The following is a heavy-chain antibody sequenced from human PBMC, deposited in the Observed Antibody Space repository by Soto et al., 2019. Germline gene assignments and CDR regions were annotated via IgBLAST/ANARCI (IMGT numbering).Heavy chain of an antibody. Sequence: GASVKVSCKASGGTFSSYAISWVRQAPGQGLEWMGGIIPIFGTANYAQKFKGRVTITADESTSTAYMELSSLRSEDTAVYYCARDHPRGYYDSSGYLDAFDIWGQGTMVTVSS. V-gene: IGHV1-69*13. CDR3: ARDHPRGYYDSSGYLDAFDI. CDR2: IIPIFGTA. CDR1: GGTFSSYA. D-gene: IGHD3-22*01. J-gene: IGHJ3*02.